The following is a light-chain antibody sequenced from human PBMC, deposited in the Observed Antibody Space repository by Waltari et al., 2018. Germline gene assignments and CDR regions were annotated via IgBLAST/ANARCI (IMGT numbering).Light chain of an antibody. CDR2: GTS. Sequence: QSVLTQPPSVSGAPGQRVTISCTASTPNIGAGYDVHWYQHLPGTAPKLLIYGTSNRPSGVPDRFSGSKSGTSASLAITGLQAEDEADYYCQSYDSSLSGWVFGGGTKLTVL. CDR1: TPNIGAGYD. J-gene: IGLJ2*01. CDR3: QSYDSSLSGWV. V-gene: IGLV1-40*01.